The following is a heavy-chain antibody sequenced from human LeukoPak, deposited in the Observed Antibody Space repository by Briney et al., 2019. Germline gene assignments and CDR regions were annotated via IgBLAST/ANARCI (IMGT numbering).Heavy chain of an antibody. CDR1: GGSFSGYY. CDR3: ATNNLYYFDY. J-gene: IGHJ4*02. CDR2: INHSGST. D-gene: IGHD2-8*01. Sequence: SETLSLTCAVYGGSFSGYYWNWIRQPPGKGLEWIGEINHSGSTNYNPSLKSRVTISVDTSKNQFSLKLSSVTAADTAVYYCATNNLYYFDYWGQGTLVTVSS. V-gene: IGHV4-34*01.